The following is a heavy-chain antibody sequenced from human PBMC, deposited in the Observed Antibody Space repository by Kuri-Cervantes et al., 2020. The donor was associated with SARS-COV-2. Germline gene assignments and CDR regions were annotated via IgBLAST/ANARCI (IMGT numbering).Heavy chain of an antibody. Sequence: GESLKISCAASGFTFSSYGMHWVRQAPGKGLEWVAVIWYDGSNKYYADSVKGRFTISRDNSKNIVYLQMNSLGADDTAVYYCGPFSRYAYDFDKWGQGILVTVSS. CDR1: GFTFSSYG. V-gene: IGHV3-33*01. J-gene: IGHJ4*02. CDR3: GPFSRYAYDFDK. CDR2: IWYDGSNK. D-gene: IGHD3-9*01.